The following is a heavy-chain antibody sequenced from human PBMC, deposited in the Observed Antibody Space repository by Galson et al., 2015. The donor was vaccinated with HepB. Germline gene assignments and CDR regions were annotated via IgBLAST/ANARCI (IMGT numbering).Heavy chain of an antibody. Sequence: SCKASGGTFSSYAMSWVRQAPGKGLEWVSAISGSGGSTYYADSVKGRFTISRDNSKNTLYLQMNSLRAEDTAVYYCAREYYDFWSGYYYYYYYMDVWGKGTTVTVSS. CDR1: GGTFSSYA. D-gene: IGHD3-3*01. V-gene: IGHV3-23*01. J-gene: IGHJ6*03. CDR3: AREYYDFWSGYYYYYYYMDV. CDR2: ISGSGGST.